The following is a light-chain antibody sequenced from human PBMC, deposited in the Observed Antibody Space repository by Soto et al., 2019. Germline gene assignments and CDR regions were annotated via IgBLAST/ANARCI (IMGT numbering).Light chain of an antibody. CDR3: QSYDSSLSGSMV. CDR1: SSNIGAGYD. J-gene: IGLJ2*01. Sequence: QSVLTQPPSVSGAPGQRVTISCTGSSSNIGAGYDVHWYQQHPGTAPKLLIYGNSNRPSGVPDRFSGSKSGTSASLAITGLQAEDEADYYCQSYDSSLSGSMVFGGGTKVTVL. V-gene: IGLV1-40*01. CDR2: GNS.